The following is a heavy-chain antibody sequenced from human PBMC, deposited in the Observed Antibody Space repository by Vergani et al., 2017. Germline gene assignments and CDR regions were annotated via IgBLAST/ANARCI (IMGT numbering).Heavy chain of an antibody. J-gene: IGHJ5*02. V-gene: IGHV1-2*02. CDR1: GYTFTGYY. CDR2: INPNSGGT. D-gene: IGHD5-12*01. CDR3: ARDRKVPEDRMATINWFDP. Sequence: QVQLEQSGAEVKKPGASVKVSCKASGYTFTGYYMHWVRQAPGQGLEWMGWINPNSGGTNYAQKFQGRVTMTRDTSISTAYMELSRLRSDDTAVYYCARDRKVPEDRMATINWFDPWGQGTLVTVSS.